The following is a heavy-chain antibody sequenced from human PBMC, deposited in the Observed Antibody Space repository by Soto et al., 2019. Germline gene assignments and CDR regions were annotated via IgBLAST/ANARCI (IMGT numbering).Heavy chain of an antibody. CDR3: ARDRIGLTGYYTPYYFDY. CDR2: MSYSGSS. J-gene: IGHJ4*02. CDR1: GGSLSTYY. V-gene: IGHV4-59*01. D-gene: IGHD3-9*01. Sequence: PSETLSLTCTVSGGSLSTYYWSWIRQPPGKGLEWIVYMSYSGSSNYNPSLKSRVIISVDTSKNQFSLKLSSVTAADTAVYYCARDRIGLTGYYTPYYFDYWSQGTLVTVSS.